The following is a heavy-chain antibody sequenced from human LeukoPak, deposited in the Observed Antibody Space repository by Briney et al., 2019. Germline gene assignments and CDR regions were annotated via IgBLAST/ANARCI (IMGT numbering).Heavy chain of an antibody. J-gene: IGHJ4*02. D-gene: IGHD3-10*01. V-gene: IGHV1-2*02. CDR1: GYTLTELS. CDR2: INLNNGGA. CDR3: ARDKSGYGY. Sequence: ASVKVSCKVSGYTLTELSMHWVRQAPGKGLEWMGWINLNNGGANYAQKFQGRVIMTRDTSISTAYMELRRLRFDDTAVYYCARDKSGYGYWGQGTLVTVSS.